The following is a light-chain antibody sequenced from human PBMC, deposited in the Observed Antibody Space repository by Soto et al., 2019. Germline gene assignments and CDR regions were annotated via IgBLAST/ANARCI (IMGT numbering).Light chain of an antibody. J-gene: IGKJ4*01. V-gene: IGKV3-20*01. CDR1: QNVDSNY. CDR2: GAS. Sequence: DIVLTQSPGTLSFSPGERATLSCRASQNVDSNYLAWYQQKPGQAPRIIIFGASSRATGIPDRFSGSGSGTDFTLTISRLEPEDFAVYHCQQYGSSPPLSFGGGTKVDI. CDR3: QQYGSSPPLS.